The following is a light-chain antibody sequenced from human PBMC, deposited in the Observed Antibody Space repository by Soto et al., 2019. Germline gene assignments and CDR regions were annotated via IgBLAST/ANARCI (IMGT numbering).Light chain of an antibody. CDR1: QSVSSSY. CDR2: GAS. J-gene: IGKJ2*01. V-gene: IGKV3-20*01. CDR3: QQYGSSGYS. Sequence: EVVLTQSPGTLSLSPGELATLSCRASQSVSSSYLAWYQQKPGQAPRLLIYGASSRATGIPDRFSGSGSGTDFTLTISRLEPEDFAVYYCQQYGSSGYSFGQGTKREI.